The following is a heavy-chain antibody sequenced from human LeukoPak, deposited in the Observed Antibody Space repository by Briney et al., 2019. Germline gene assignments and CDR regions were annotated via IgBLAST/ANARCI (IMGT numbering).Heavy chain of an antibody. D-gene: IGHD3-16*01. J-gene: IGHJ6*02. CDR1: GFTFSSYS. V-gene: IGHV3-21*01. Sequence: GGSLRLSCAASGFTFSSYSMNWVRQAPGKGLEWVSSISSSSSYIYYADSVKGRFTISRDNAKNSLYLQMNSLRAEDTAVYYCARRLISLRAPHLYGMDVWGQGTTVTVSS. CDR2: ISSSSSYI. CDR3: ARRLISLRAPHLYGMDV.